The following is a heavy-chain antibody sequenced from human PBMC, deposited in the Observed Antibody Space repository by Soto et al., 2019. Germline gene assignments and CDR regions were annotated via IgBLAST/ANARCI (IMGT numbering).Heavy chain of an antibody. CDR2: MNPNSGNT. D-gene: IGHD3-3*01. Sequence: QVQLVQSGAEVKKPGASVKVSCKASGYTFTSYDINWVRQATGQGLEWMGWMNPNSGNTGYAQKFQGRVTMTRNTCIGTAYMELSSLRSEDTAVYYCARVLNWASYYDCWSGYYNYYYYGMDVWGQGTTVTVSS. V-gene: IGHV1-8*01. CDR1: GYTFTSYD. J-gene: IGHJ6*02. CDR3: ARVLNWASYYDCWSGYYNYYYYGMDV.